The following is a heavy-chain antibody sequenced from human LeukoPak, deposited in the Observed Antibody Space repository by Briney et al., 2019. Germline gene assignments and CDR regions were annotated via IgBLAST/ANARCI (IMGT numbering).Heavy chain of an antibody. CDR1: GGTFSSYA. CDR3: ARARGDIVATINNWLDP. D-gene: IGHD5-12*01. V-gene: IGHV1-69*13. J-gene: IGHJ5*02. CDR2: IIPIFGTA. Sequence: SVKVSCKASGGTFSSYAISWVRQAPGQGLEWMGGIIPIFGTANYAQKFQGRVTITADESTSTAYMELSSLRSEDTAVYYCARARGDIVATINNWLDPWGQGTLVTVSS.